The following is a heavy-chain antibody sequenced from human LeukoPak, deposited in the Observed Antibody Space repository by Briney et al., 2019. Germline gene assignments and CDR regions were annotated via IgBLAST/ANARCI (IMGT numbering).Heavy chain of an antibody. CDR1: GFTVSSNY. J-gene: IGHJ4*02. CDR3: AAGPDQYYFDY. Sequence: GGSLRLSCAASGFTVSSNYMGWVRQAPGEGLEWVSVIYSGGSTYYADSVKGRFTISRGNSKNTLYLQMNSLRAEDTAVYYCAAGPDQYYFDYWGQGTLVTVSS. V-gene: IGHV3-53*01. CDR2: IYSGGST.